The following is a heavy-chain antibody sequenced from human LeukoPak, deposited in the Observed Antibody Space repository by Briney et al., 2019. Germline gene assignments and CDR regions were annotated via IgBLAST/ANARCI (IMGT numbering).Heavy chain of an antibody. CDR2: IYYSGST. V-gene: IGHV4-59*08. Sequence: SETLSPTCTVSGGSIRSYYWSWIRQPPGKGLEWIGYIYYSGSTNYNPSLKSRVTISVDTSKNQFSLKLSSVTAADTAVYYCARRDSSGWSYFDYWGQGTLVTVSS. J-gene: IGHJ4*02. D-gene: IGHD6-19*01. CDR1: GGSIRSYY. CDR3: ARRDSSGWSYFDY.